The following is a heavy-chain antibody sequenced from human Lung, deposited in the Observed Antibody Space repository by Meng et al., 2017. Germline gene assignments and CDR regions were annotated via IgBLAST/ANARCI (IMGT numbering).Heavy chain of an antibody. CDR1: GYTFTSYY. V-gene: IGHV1-46*01. CDR3: TREMWLLGATTNWFDP. J-gene: IGHJ5*02. D-gene: IGHD1-26*01. CDR2: INASGGTT. Sequence: QGERVQSGAELMRPGASVKVSCKASGYTFTSYYMHWVRQAPGQGLEWMGIINASGGTTTYAQKFQGRVTMTRDTSTSTVYMELSSLRSDDTAVYYCTREMWLLGATTNWFDPWGQGTLVTVSS.